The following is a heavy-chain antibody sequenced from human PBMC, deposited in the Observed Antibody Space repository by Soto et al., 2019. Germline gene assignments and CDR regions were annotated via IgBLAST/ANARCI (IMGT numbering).Heavy chain of an antibody. Sequence: QVQLVQSGAEVKEPGASVRVSCKASGYTFSSYGFSWVRQAPGQGLEWVAWISANSGDTNSAQKFQGRVTLTTEASTSTAYTALLTLTSDDTAIYSWARDFRDSCGGPSCTAFDFWCQGPLVSVSS. D-gene: IGHD2-21*01. CDR1: GYTFSSYG. CDR3: ARDFRDSCGGPSCTAFDF. J-gene: IGHJ4*02. CDR2: ISANSGDT. V-gene: IGHV1-18*01.